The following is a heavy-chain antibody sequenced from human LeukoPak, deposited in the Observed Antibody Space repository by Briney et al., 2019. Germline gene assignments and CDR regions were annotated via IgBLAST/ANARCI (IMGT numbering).Heavy chain of an antibody. V-gene: IGHV1-69*13. J-gene: IGHJ6*03. Sequence: GASVKVSCKASGGTFSSYAISWVRQAPGQGLERMGGIIPIFGTANYAQKFQGRVTITADESTSTAYMELSSLRSEDTAVYYCAISVVDDSSGYYYVGYYYYYMDVWGKGTTVTVSS. CDR1: GGTFSSYA. CDR2: IIPIFGTA. CDR3: AISVVDDSSGYYYVGYYYYYMDV. D-gene: IGHD3-22*01.